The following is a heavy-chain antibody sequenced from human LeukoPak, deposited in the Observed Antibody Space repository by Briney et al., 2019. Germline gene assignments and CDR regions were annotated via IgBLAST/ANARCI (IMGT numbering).Heavy chain of an antibody. V-gene: IGHV3-66*01. CDR3: ARGSGGWLDYFDY. D-gene: IGHD6-19*01. Sequence: PRGSLRLSCAASGFTASSIYMSWVREAPGKGLEWVSVIYSGGSRYYADSVNGRFTISRDNSKNTLYLQMNSLRAEDTAVYYCARGSGGWLDYFDYWGQGTLVTVSS. J-gene: IGHJ4*02. CDR2: IYSGGSR. CDR1: GFTASSIY.